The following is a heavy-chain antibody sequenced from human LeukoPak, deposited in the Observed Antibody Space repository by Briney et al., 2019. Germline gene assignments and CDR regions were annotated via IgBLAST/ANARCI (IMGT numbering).Heavy chain of an antibody. CDR2: ISGSGGST. V-gene: IGHV3-23*01. Sequence: GGSLRLSCAASGFTFSGYAMSWVRQAPGKGLEWVSAISGSGGSTYYADSVKGRFTISRDNSKNTLYLQMNSLRAEDTAVYYCAKEPRMRTSFGVVIDSWGQGTLVTVSS. D-gene: IGHD3-3*01. J-gene: IGHJ4*02. CDR3: AKEPRMRTSFGVVIDS. CDR1: GFTFSGYA.